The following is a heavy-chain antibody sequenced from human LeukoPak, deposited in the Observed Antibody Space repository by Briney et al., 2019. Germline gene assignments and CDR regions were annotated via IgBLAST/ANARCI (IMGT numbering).Heavy chain of an antibody. CDR2: ISGSGGST. V-gene: IGHV3-23*01. CDR1: RFTFSSYA. D-gene: IGHD1-26*01. CDR3: AKFGGSYPALGDY. Sequence: GGSLRLSCAASRFTFSSYAMSWVRQAPGKGLEWVSAISGSGGSTYYADSVKGRFTISRDNSKNTLYLQMNSLRAEDTAAYYCAKFGGSYPALGDYWGQGTLVTVSS. J-gene: IGHJ4*02.